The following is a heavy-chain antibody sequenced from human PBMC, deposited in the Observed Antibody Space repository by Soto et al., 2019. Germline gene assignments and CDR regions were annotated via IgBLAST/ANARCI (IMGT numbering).Heavy chain of an antibody. D-gene: IGHD5-18*01. Sequence: GASVKVSCKASGGSSTYTLSWVRQAPGQGLGWMGGIIPIFGTANYAQKFQGRVTITADESTKTAYMELSTLRSEDTAVYYCARLHSHGTYGMDVWGQGTTVTVSS. J-gene: IGHJ6*02. V-gene: IGHV1-69*13. CDR1: GGSSTYT. CDR2: IIPIFGTA. CDR3: ARLHSHGTYGMDV.